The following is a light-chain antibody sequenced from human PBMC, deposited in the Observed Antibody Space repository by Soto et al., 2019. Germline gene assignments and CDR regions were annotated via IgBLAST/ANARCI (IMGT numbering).Light chain of an antibody. Sequence: EIVLTQSPATLSLSPGERATLSCRASQSVSSHLAWYQQKPGQAPRLLIYDASNRATGIPARFSGSGSGTDFPLTISSLEPEDFVVYYCQQRTNWQELTFGGGTKVEIK. CDR3: QQRTNWQELT. CDR1: QSVSSH. J-gene: IGKJ4*01. V-gene: IGKV3-11*01. CDR2: DAS.